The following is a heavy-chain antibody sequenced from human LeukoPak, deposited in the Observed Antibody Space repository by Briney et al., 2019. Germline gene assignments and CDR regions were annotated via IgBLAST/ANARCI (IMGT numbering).Heavy chain of an antibody. CDR2: IIPIFGTA. Sequence: AASVKVSCKASGGTFSSYAISWVRQAPGQGLEWMGGIIPIFGTANYAQKFQSRVTITADESTSTAYMELSSLRSEDTAVYYCARVSWSGYSPCFDYWGQGTLVTVSS. CDR1: GGTFSSYA. CDR3: ARVSWSGYSPCFDY. D-gene: IGHD3-3*01. J-gene: IGHJ4*02. V-gene: IGHV1-69*13.